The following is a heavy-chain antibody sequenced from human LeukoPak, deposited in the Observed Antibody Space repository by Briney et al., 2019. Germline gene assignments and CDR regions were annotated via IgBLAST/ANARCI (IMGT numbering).Heavy chain of an antibody. V-gene: IGHV4-38-2*02. J-gene: IGHJ6*03. D-gene: IGHD6-19*01. Sequence: SQTRSLTCSVSDYSISSAYYWGWIRQPPGKGLEWIANIYPSGSSYNNPSLKSRVTISIDTSKNQFSLKLSSVTAADTAMYYCARFKTAGTYYMDVWGKGTTVTVSS. CDR1: DYSISSAYY. CDR3: ARFKTAGTYYMDV. CDR2: IYPSGSS.